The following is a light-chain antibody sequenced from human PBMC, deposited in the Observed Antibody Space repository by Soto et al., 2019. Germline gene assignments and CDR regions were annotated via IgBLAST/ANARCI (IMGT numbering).Light chain of an antibody. CDR2: GAS. CDR3: QQFVSSPPMFT. J-gene: IGKJ2*01. Sequence: ENVLTQSPGTLSLSPGERATLSCRASQSVSSSYLAWYQQKPGQAPSLLIYGASSRATGIPDRFSGSGSGTDFTLTISRLEPEDCAVYYCQQFVSSPPMFTFGQGTKLEIK. V-gene: IGKV3-20*01. CDR1: QSVSSSY.